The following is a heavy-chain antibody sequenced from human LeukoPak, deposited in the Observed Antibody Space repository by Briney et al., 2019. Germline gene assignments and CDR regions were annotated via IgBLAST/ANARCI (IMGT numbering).Heavy chain of an antibody. CDR1: GFTFSSSA. CDR2: ISGSGGST. D-gene: IGHD3-22*01. J-gene: IGHJ4*02. CDR3: AKEGITMIVVVITREDYYFDY. V-gene: IGHV3-23*01. Sequence: GGSLRPSCAASGFTFSSSAMSWGREAPGKGLEWVSAISGSGGSTYYADSVKDQFTISRDNSKNTLYLQMNSLRAEDTAVYYCAKEGITMIVVVITREDYYFDYWGQGTLVTVSS.